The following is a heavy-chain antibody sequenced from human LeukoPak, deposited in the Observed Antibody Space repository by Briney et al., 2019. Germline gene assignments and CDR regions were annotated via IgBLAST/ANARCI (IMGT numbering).Heavy chain of an antibody. J-gene: IGHJ3*02. CDR2: IYYSGST. Sequence: SETLSLTCTVSGGSISSSSYYWGWIRQPPGKGLEWIGSIYYSGSTYYNPSLKSRVTISVDTSKNQFSLKLSSVTAADTAVYYCARDDPLLRAFDIWGQGTMVTVSS. CDR3: ARDDPLLRAFDI. CDR1: GGSISSSSYY. D-gene: IGHD2/OR15-2a*01. V-gene: IGHV4-39*02.